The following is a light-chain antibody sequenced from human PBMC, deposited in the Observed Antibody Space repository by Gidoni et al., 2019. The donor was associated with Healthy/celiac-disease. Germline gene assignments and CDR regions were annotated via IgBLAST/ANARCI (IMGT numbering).Light chain of an antibody. J-gene: IGKJ5*01. V-gene: IGKV3-20*01. CDR2: GAS. Sequence: DIVLTQSPGTLSLSPVERATLSCMASQSVSSSYLAWYQQKPGQAPRLLIYGASSRATGIPDRFSGSGSGTDFTLTISRLEPEDFAVYYCQQYGSSPSLTFXQXTRLEIK. CDR1: QSVSSSY. CDR3: QQYGSSPSLT.